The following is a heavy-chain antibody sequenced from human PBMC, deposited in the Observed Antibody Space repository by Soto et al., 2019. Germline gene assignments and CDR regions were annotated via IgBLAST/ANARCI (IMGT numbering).Heavy chain of an antibody. Sequence: WGSLRLPCALAGFICSSCDMSWIRHAPEKGLEWVSTILVGGSPHYEDSVKGRFTIPRDTSENTVYLQMNSLTAGDTAVYYCAKATATSGGDFEIYGQGAMVTASS. D-gene: IGHD1-1*01. CDR1: GFICSSCD. CDR2: ILVGGSP. V-gene: IGHV3-23*01. J-gene: IGHJ3*02. CDR3: AKATATSGGDFEI.